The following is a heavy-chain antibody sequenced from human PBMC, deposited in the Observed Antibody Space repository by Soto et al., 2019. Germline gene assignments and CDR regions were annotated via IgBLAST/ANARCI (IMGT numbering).Heavy chain of an antibody. D-gene: IGHD3-22*01. V-gene: IGHV1-3*01. CDR1: GYTFTSYA. CDR3: ARDSSRTLVGYYYDSSDRRGMDV. Sequence: QVQLVQSGAEVKKPGASVKVSCKASGYTFTSYAMHWVRQAPGQRLEWMGWINAGNGNTKYSQKFQGRVTITRDTAASRAYMEMSSVRSEDTAVYYCARDSSRTLVGYYYDSSDRRGMDVSGQGTTVTVSS. CDR2: INAGNGNT. J-gene: IGHJ6*02.